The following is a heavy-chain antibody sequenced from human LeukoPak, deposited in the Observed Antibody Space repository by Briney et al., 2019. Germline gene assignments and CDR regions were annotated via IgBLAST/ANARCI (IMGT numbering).Heavy chain of an antibody. CDR2: IKKDGSEK. J-gene: IGHJ4*02. D-gene: IGHD3-3*01. CDR1: GFTFSSYF. Sequence: GGSLRLSCAASGFTFSSYFMSWVRQAPGKGLEWVANIKKDGSEKYYVDSVKGRFTISRDNAKKSLYLQMNSLRSDDTAVYYCARSSYYDFWSGYYNVGYYFDYWGQGTLVTVSS. V-gene: IGHV3-7*03. CDR3: ARSSYYDFWSGYYNVGYYFDY.